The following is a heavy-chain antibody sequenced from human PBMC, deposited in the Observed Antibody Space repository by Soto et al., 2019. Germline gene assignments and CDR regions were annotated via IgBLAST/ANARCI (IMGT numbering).Heavy chain of an antibody. V-gene: IGHV3-23*01. CDR2: ISGSGDNT. J-gene: IGHJ6*03. Sequence: PGESLRLSCAASGFTFSNYVMSWVRQAPGKGLEWVSPISGSGDNTYYADSVKGRFTISRDNAKNTLYLQMNSLSAEDTAVYYCARGDLVATVHYYYYYYMDVWGKGTTVTVSS. CDR1: GFTFSNYV. D-gene: IGHD5-12*01. CDR3: ARGDLVATVHYYYYYYMDV.